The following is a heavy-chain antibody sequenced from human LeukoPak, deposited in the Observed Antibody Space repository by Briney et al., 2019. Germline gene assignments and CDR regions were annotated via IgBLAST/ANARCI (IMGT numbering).Heavy chain of an antibody. CDR3: AKDPGYYYDSSGYYFDY. J-gene: IGHJ4*02. Sequence: GESLRLSCAASGFSFNSYAMSWVRQAPGKGLEWVSAIRDSGTATYYADSVKGRFTISRDNSKNTLFLQMNSLRAEDTAVYYCAKDPGYYYDSSGYYFDYWGQGTLVTVSS. CDR1: GFSFNSYA. CDR2: IRDSGTAT. V-gene: IGHV3-23*01. D-gene: IGHD3-22*01.